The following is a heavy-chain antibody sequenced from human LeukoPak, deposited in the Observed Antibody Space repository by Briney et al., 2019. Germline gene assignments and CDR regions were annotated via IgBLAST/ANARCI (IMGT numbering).Heavy chain of an antibody. CDR3: ARGKGADY. V-gene: IGHV4-59*01. CDR1: GGSISSYY. CDR2: MHYSGST. J-gene: IGHJ4*02. D-gene: IGHD3-16*01. Sequence: SETLSLTCTVSGGSISSYYWSWIRQPPGKGLEWIGYMHYSGSTDYNPSLKSRVTISVDTSKNQFSLNLSSVTAADTAVYYCARGKGADYWGQGTLVTASS.